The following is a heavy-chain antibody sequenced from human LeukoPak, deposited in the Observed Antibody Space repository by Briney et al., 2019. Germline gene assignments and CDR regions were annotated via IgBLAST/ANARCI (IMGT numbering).Heavy chain of an antibody. J-gene: IGHJ4*02. V-gene: IGHV3-21*01. CDR2: ISSSSSYI. D-gene: IGHD2-2*01. CDR3: ARVAPLFDIVAVPAASDY. Sequence: GGSLRLPCAASGFTFSSYSMNWVRQAPGKGLEWVSSISSSSSYIYYADSVKGRFTISRDNAKNSLYLQMNSLRAEDTAVYYCARVAPLFDIVAVPAASDYWGQGTLATVSS. CDR1: GFTFSSYS.